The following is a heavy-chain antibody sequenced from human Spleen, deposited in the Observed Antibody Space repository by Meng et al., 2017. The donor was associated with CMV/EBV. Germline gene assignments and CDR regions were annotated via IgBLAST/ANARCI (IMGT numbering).Heavy chain of an antibody. D-gene: IGHD2-21*02. CDR2: IYWDDDK. Sequence: HNTCTGSGPPLVNPTQTLTLPRTFSGFSLSTSGVGVGSIRQTPGKALEWLALIYWDDDKRCSPSPKSRLTITQDTSKNQVVLTMTNMDPVDTATYYCAHSVTQGGGFDYWGQGTLVTVSS. CDR1: GFSLSTSGVG. J-gene: IGHJ4*02. V-gene: IGHV2-5*02. CDR3: AHSVTQGGGFDY.